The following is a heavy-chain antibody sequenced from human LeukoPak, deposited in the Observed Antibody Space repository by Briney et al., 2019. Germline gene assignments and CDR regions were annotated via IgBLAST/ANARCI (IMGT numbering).Heavy chain of an antibody. J-gene: IGHJ4*02. CDR2: IKQDGSQE. D-gene: IGHD3-3*01. Sequence: QAGGSLRPSCAASGFTLSTYWMSWVRQAPGKGLEWVAHIKQDGSQEYYVDSVRGRFTISRDNAKNSLNLQMNYLRSDDTAMYYCARGVPYPSWSGPHYSDDWGQGILVTVSS. CDR1: GFTLSTYW. CDR3: ARGVPYPSWSGPHYSDD. V-gene: IGHV3-7*01.